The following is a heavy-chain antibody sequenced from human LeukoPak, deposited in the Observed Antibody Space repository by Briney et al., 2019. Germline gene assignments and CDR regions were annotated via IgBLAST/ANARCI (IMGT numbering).Heavy chain of an antibody. CDR3: ARPSSLELPYYFDY. D-gene: IGHD1-7*01. CDR2: ISSNGSSI. Sequence: PGGSLRLSCAASGFTFSSYEMNRVRQAPGKGLEWVSYISSNGSSIYYADSVKGRFTISRDNAKNSLYLQMNSLRAEDTAVYYCARPSSLELPYYFDYWGQGTLVTVSS. V-gene: IGHV3-48*03. CDR1: GFTFSSYE. J-gene: IGHJ4*02.